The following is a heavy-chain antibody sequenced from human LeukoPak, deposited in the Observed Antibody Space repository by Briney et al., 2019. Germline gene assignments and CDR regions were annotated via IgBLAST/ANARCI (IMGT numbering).Heavy chain of an antibody. V-gene: IGHV3-23*01. CDR2: IRADAVTT. CDR1: GFTFSTYE. D-gene: IGHD5-24*01. Sequence: HPGGSLRLSCAASGFTFSTYEMNWVRQAPGKGLEWVSGIRADAVTTYYADSVKGRFIISRDNSKNTVYLQMNSLSAEDAAVYYCVKDDGWVQYANWGQGTLVTVSS. CDR3: VKDDGWVQYAN. J-gene: IGHJ4*02.